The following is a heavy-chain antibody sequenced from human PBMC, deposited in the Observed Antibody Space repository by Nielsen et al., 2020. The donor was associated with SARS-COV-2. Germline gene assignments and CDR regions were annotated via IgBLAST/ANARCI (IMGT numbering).Heavy chain of an antibody. D-gene: IGHD3-9*01. Sequence: WIRQPPGKGLEWIGEINHSGSTNYNPSLKSRVTISVDTSKNQFSLKLSSVTAADTAVYYCARVKYDILTGLCRDYYYYYMDVWGKGTTVPVSS. CDR3: ARVKYDILTGLCRDYYYYYMDV. J-gene: IGHJ6*03. CDR2: INHSGST. V-gene: IGHV4-34*01.